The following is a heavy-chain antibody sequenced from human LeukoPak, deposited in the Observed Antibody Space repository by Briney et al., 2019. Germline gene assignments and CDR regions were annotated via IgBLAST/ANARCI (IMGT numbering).Heavy chain of an antibody. CDR1: GFTFSSYG. CDR2: IWYDGSNK. Sequence: GGSLRLSCAASGFTFSSYGMHWVRQAPGKGLEWVAVIWYDGSNKYYADSVKGRFTISRDNSKTTLYLQMNSLRAEDTAVYYCARDLESSSSWYYFDYWGQGTLVTVSS. J-gene: IGHJ4*02. CDR3: ARDLESSSSWYYFDY. D-gene: IGHD6-13*01. V-gene: IGHV3-33*01.